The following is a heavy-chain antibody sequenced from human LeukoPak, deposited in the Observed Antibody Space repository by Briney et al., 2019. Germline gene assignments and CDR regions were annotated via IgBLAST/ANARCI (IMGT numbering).Heavy chain of an antibody. V-gene: IGHV3-53*01. D-gene: IGHD3-22*01. CDR2: IFSGGST. Sequence: PGGSLRLSCAVSGFIVSGNHINWVRQAPGKGLEWVSVIFSGGSTYYADSMKGRFTISRDNSKNMVFLQMNSLRVEDTAVYYCAASIVDFTYGEYFQRWGQGTLVTVSS. CDR3: AASIVDFTYGEYFQR. J-gene: IGHJ1*01. CDR1: GFIVSGNH.